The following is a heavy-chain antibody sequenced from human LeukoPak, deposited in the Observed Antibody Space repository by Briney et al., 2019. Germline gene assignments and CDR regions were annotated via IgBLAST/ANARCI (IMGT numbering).Heavy chain of an antibody. Sequence: SETLSLTCTVSGGSISSYYWSWIRQPPGKGLEWIGYIYYSGSTDYNPSLKSRVTISVDMSKNQFSLKLSSVTAADTAVYYCARTTEGGYTYDYFYYYYMDVWGKGTTVTISS. CDR3: ARTTEGGYTYDYFYYYYMDV. D-gene: IGHD5-18*01. CDR1: GGSISSYY. V-gene: IGHV4-59*01. J-gene: IGHJ6*03. CDR2: IYYSGST.